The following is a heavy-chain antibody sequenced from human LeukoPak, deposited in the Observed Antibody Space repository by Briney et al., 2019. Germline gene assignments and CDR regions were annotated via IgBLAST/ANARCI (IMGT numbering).Heavy chain of an antibody. J-gene: IGHJ4*02. CDR2: INHRGIT. V-gene: IGHV4-34*01. D-gene: IGHD3-22*01. CDR1: GGSFSDFY. Sequence: PSETLSLTCTVNGGSFSDFYWGGIRQAPGKGLEWIGEINHRGITNYAPSLKSRVTISVDTSKSQFSLTVTSVTAADPAVYFCARGLTYYYDSTSYAFDSWGQGALVTVSS. CDR3: ARGLTYYYDSTSYAFDS.